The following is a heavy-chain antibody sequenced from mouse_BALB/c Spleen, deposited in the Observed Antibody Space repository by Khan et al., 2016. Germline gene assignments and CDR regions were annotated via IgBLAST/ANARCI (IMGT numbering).Heavy chain of an antibody. CDR1: GYIITNYA. CDR3: AREHDNPAY. V-gene: IGHV9-1*02. CDR2: INTYTGKS. J-gene: IGHJ3*01. D-gene: IGHD1-3*01. Sequence: QIQLVQSGPGLKKPGETVKISCTASGYIITNYALNWVRQAPGKGLKCMGCINTYTGKSTYADDFKGRFAFPLESSASTAYLQINNLKNEDMATYCCAREHDNPAYWGQGTLVTVST.